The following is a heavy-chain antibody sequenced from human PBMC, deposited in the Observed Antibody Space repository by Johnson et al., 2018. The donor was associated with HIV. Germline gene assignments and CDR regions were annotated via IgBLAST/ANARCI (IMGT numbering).Heavy chain of an antibody. CDR3: ARDLDLREDLAFDI. CDR1: GFTFDDYA. V-gene: IGHV3-20*04. D-gene: IGHD1-1*01. Sequence: VQLVESGGGVVRPGGSLRLSCAASGFTFDDYAMHWVRQAPGKGLEWVSGVNWSGGRTDYADSVKGRFTISRDNAKNYLYLQMNSLRAEDTAVYYCARDLDLREDLAFDIWGQGTMVTVSS. CDR2: VNWSGGRT. J-gene: IGHJ3*02.